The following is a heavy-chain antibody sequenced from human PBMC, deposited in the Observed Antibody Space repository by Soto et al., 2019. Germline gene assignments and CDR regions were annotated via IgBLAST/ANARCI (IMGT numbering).Heavy chain of an antibody. Sequence: ELQLVESGGGLVQPGGSLRLSCVVSGFSFSNYWMSWVRQAPGKGLEWVANIKQDGSETYYVDSVKGRFTISRDNAENSLYLQMTSPRGDDTAVYYCARGWATTAGTGDNWGQGTLVIVSS. CDR1: GFSFSNYW. V-gene: IGHV3-7*01. D-gene: IGHD6-19*01. CDR3: ARGWATTAGTGDN. J-gene: IGHJ4*02. CDR2: IKQDGSET.